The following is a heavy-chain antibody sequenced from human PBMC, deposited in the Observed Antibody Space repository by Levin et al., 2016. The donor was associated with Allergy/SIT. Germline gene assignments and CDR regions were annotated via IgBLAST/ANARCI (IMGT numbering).Heavy chain of an antibody. CDR2: IVVGSGNT. CDR3: AATSTYYDFWSGLNYGMDV. D-gene: IGHD3-3*01. J-gene: IGHJ6*02. CDR1: GYTFTGYY. Sequence: SVKVSCKASGYTFTGYYVQWVRQARGQRLEWIGWIVVGSGNTNYAQKFQERVTITRDMSTSTAYMELSSLRSEDTAVYYCAATSTYYDFWSGLNYGMDVWGQGTTVTVSS. V-gene: IGHV1-58*01.